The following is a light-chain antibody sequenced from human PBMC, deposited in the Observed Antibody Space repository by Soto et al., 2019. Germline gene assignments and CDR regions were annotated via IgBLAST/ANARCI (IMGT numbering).Light chain of an antibody. CDR2: AAS. Sequence: DIQMTQSPSSLSASVGDRVTITCRASQSIASHLNWYQLKPGKAPKLLIFAASSLLSGVPSRFSGSGSGTDFTLTITSLQPEDSATYYCQHSHSAPLTFGGGTKVEIK. CDR3: QHSHSAPLT. CDR1: QSIASH. J-gene: IGKJ4*01. V-gene: IGKV1-39*01.